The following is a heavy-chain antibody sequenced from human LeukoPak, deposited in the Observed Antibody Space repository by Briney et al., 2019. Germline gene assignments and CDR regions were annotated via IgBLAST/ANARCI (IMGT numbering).Heavy chain of an antibody. CDR3: ARDPPLVSGPVHYYYYMDV. V-gene: IGHV3-48*04. CDR1: GFTFSTYS. CDR2: ISSSSSTI. J-gene: IGHJ6*03. Sequence: GGSLRLSCAASGFTFSTYSMNWVRQAPGKGLEWVSYISSSSSTIYYTDSVRGRFIISRDNTRSSLYLQMNSLRAEDTAVYYCARDPPLVSGPVHYYYYMDVWGKGTTVTVSS. D-gene: IGHD5/OR15-5a*01.